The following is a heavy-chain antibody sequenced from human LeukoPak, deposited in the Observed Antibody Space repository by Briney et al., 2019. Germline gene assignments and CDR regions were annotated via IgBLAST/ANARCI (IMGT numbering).Heavy chain of an antibody. J-gene: IGHJ4*02. CDR1: GFTFSTYW. V-gene: IGHV3-74*01. D-gene: IGHD1-26*01. CDR2: INSDGYST. CDR3: VRGEWELLSDY. Sequence: GGSLRLSCTAFGFTFSTYWMHWVRQAPGKGLVWVSRINSDGYSTNYADSVKGRFTISRDNAKNTLYLQMNSLRVEDTAVYYCVRGEWELLSDYWGQGTLVTVSS.